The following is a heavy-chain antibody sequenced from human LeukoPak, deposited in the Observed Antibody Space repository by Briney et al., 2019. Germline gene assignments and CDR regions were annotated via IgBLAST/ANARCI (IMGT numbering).Heavy chain of an antibody. CDR3: ARHSIVGATDFDY. CDR2: ISGSGGST. D-gene: IGHD1-26*01. CDR1: GFTFSDHA. V-gene: IGHV3-23*01. J-gene: IGHJ4*02. Sequence: PGGSLRLSCAASGFTFSDHAMSWVRQAPAKGLEWVSSISGSGGSTYYADSVKGRFTISRDNSKNTLYLQMNSLRAEDTAVYYCARHSIVGATDFDYWGQGTLVTVSS.